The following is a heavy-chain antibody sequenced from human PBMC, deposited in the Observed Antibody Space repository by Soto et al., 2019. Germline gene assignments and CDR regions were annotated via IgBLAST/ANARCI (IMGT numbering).Heavy chain of an antibody. CDR2: IIPIFGTA. CDR3: AHQYYDILTGYSYFDY. V-gene: IGHV1-69*13. Sequence: SVKVSCKASGGTFSSYAISWVRQAPGQGLEWMGGIIPIFGTANYAQKFQGRVTITADESTSTAYMELSSLRSEDTAVYYCAHQYYDILTGYSYFDYWGQGTLVTVSS. D-gene: IGHD3-9*01. CDR1: GGTFSSYA. J-gene: IGHJ4*02.